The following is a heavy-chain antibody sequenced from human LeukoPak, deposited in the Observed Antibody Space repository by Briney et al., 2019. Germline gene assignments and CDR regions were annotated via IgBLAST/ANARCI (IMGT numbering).Heavy chain of an antibody. V-gene: IGHV4-38-2*02. CDR3: ARDQGTMVRGVTDY. CDR1: GYSISSGYY. Sequence: SETLSLTCTVSGYSISSGYYWGWIRQPPGKGLEWIGSIYHSGSTYYNPSLKSRVTISVDTSKNQFSLKLSSVTAADTAVYYCARDQGTMVRGVTDYWGQGTLVTVSS. D-gene: IGHD3-10*01. CDR2: IYHSGST. J-gene: IGHJ4*02.